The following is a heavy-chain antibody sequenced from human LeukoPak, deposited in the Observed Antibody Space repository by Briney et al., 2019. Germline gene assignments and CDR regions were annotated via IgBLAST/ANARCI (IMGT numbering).Heavy chain of an antibody. J-gene: IGHJ6*02. CDR1: GYSISSGYY. CDR3: ARAPETELLWFGESDGMDV. D-gene: IGHD3-10*01. CDR2: IYHSGST. Sequence: SETLSLTCTVSGYSISSGYYWGWIRQPPGRGLEWIGSIYHSGSTYYNPSLKSRVTISVDTSKNQFSLKLSSVTAADTAVYYCARAPETELLWFGESDGMDVWGQGTTVTVSS. V-gene: IGHV4-38-2*02.